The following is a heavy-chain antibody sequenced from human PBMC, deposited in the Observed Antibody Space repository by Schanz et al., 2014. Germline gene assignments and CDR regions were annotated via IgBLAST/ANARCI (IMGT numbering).Heavy chain of an antibody. CDR1: RSTFSSYT. D-gene: IGHD2-2*02. J-gene: IGHJ6*02. CDR2: IIPILGIA. Sequence: QVQLVQSGAEVKEPGSSVKVSCKASRSTFSSYTISWVRQAPGQGLEWMGRIIPILGIANYAQNFQGRVTITADKSTSTAYMELTSLRSEDTAVYYCAGTYCSSASCYTGYYYGMDVWGQGTTVTVSS. V-gene: IGHV1-69*02. CDR3: AGTYCSSASCYTGYYYGMDV.